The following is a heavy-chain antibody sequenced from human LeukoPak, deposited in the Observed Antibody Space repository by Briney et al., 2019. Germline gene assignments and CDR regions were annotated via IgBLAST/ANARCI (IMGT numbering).Heavy chain of an antibody. CDR1: GFTFSSYA. Sequence: GGSLRLSCTASGFTFSSYAMSWGRNAPGKGLDLVTGISGSGGSTYYADSVKSRFTISRDNSKNMLYLQMNSLRAADTAVYFCVKVEDYYDTGDIIRRYFDSWGQGTLVTVYS. J-gene: IGHJ4*02. V-gene: IGHV3-23*01. CDR3: VKVEDYYDTGDIIRRYFDS. CDR2: ISGSGGST. D-gene: IGHD3-22*01.